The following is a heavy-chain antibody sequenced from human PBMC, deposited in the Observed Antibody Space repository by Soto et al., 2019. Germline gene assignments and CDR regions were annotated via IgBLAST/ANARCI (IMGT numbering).Heavy chain of an antibody. J-gene: IGHJ6*02. CDR1: GYTFTSYG. V-gene: IGHV1-18*01. D-gene: IGHD3-10*01. CDR3: ARGPDNYYGSGSYFSPYYYYYGMDV. CDR2: ISAYNGNT. Sequence: RASVKVSCKASGYTFTSYGISWVRQAPGQGLEWMGWISAYNGNTNYAQKLQGRVTMTTDTSTSTAYMELRSLRSDDTAVYYCARGPDNYYGSGSYFSPYYYYYGMDVWGQGTTVTVSS.